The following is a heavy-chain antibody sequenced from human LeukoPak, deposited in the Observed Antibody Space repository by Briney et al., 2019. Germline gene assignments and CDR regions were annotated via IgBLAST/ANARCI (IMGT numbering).Heavy chain of an antibody. CDR1: RFIFSRYS. V-gene: IGHV3-23*01. Sequence: GGSLTLTCAASRFIFSRYSMSWLRQAAAKGPAGVSTICCRGDAEYYADSVKGRFTLSRDNYKHALYVQLDRLRAECTAGCFCARDRQCRGSLVLDYW. D-gene: IGHD3-10*01. CDR3: ARDRQCRGSLVLDY. J-gene: IGHJ4*01. CDR2: ICCRGDAE.